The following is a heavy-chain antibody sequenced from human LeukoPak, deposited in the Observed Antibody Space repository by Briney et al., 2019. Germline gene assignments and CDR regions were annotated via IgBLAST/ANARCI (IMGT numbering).Heavy chain of an antibody. CDR3: ARGRAPQYNWFDP. Sequence: SETLSLTCAVSGYSISSGYHWGWIRQPPGKGLEWIGIIYHSGNTYFNPSLKSRVTISVDTSKNQFSLKVNSVTAADTAVYYCARGRAPQYNWFDPWGQGTLVTVSS. CDR1: GYSISSGYH. V-gene: IGHV4-38-2*01. J-gene: IGHJ5*02. CDR2: IYHSGNT. D-gene: IGHD1-26*01.